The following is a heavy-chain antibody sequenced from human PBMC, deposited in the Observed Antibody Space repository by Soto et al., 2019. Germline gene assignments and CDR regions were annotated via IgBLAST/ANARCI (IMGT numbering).Heavy chain of an antibody. V-gene: IGHV3-33*01. CDR2: IWYDGSNK. CDR1: GFTFSSYG. CDR3: ARVGKGWLQLAEDWYFDL. Sequence: QVQLVESGGGVVQPGRSLRLSCAASGFTFSSYGMHWVRQAPSKGLEWVAVIWYDGSNKYYADSVKGRFTISRDNSKNRLYLQMNSRRAEDTAVYYCARVGKGWLQLAEDWYFDLWGRGTLVTVSS. J-gene: IGHJ2*01. D-gene: IGHD5-12*01.